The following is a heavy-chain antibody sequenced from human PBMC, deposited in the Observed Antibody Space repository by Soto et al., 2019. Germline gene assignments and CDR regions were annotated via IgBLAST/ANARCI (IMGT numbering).Heavy chain of an antibody. J-gene: IGHJ6*02. V-gene: IGHV1-69*13. CDR1: GGTFSSYA. D-gene: IGHD3-3*01. CDR2: IIPIFGTA. CDR3: ARPSRVDYYDFWSGPPRPGEYYYYGMDV. Sequence: GASVKVSCKASGGTFSSYAISWVRQAPGQGLEWMGGIIPIFGTANYAQKFQGRVTITADESTSTAYMELSSLRSEDTAVYYCARPSRVDYYDFWSGPPRPGEYYYYGMDVWGQGTTVTVSS.